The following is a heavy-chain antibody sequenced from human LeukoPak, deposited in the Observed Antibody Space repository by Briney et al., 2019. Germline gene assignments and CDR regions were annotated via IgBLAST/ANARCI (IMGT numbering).Heavy chain of an antibody. D-gene: IGHD3-10*01. J-gene: IGHJ3*01. CDR3: ARDEAYRGVIIYAFVL. CDR2: IIPMYGTP. CDR1: GDTFSASS. V-gene: IGHV1-69*05. Sequence: SVKVSCKAPGDTFSASSFNWVRQAPGHGLEWMGGIIPMYGTPDYAQKFRGRVTTTTDDSTSTVYMDLSRLTSEDSAIYYCARDEAYRGVIIYAFVLWGQGTVVTVTS.